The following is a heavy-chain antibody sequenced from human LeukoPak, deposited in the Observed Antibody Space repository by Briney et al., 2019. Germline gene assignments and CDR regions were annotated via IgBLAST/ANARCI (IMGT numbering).Heavy chain of an antibody. Sequence: ASETLSLTCTVSGYSISSGYYWGWIRQPPGKGLEWIGSIYHSGSTYYNPSLKSRVTISVDTSKNQFSLKLSSVTAADTAVYYCARGGRYYDFWSGRNVRFDPWGQGTLVTVSS. CDR2: IYHSGST. J-gene: IGHJ5*02. CDR3: ARGGRYYDFWSGRNVRFDP. CDR1: GYSISSGYY. D-gene: IGHD3-3*01. V-gene: IGHV4-38-2*02.